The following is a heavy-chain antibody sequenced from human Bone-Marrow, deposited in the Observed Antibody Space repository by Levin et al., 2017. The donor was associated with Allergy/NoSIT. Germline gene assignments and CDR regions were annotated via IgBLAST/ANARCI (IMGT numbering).Heavy chain of an antibody. D-gene: IGHD3-3*01. V-gene: IGHV4-39*01. CDR3: ARADDFYAFDI. J-gene: IGHJ3*02. CDR2: IYYSGST. CDR1: GGSISSSSYY. Sequence: PSETLSLTCTVSGGSISSSSYYWGWIRQPPGKGLEWIGSIYYSGSTYYNPSLKSRVTISVDTSKNQFSLKLSSVTAADTAVYYCARADDFYAFDIWGQGTMVTVSS.